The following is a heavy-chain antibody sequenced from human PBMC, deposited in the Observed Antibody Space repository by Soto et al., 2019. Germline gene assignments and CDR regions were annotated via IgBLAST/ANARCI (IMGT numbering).Heavy chain of an antibody. Sequence: QVQLVQSGAEVKKPGSSVRVSCTVSGGTFTTYTIDWVRQAPGQGLEWMGRIIPVIGLTNYGLPGRVTITADKSTSTAYWELIGLKSEDTVIYFCAKNLAGTDQNGYDIWGQGTMVTVSS. CDR3: AKNLAGTDQNGYDI. D-gene: IGHD2-8*02. CDR2: IIPVIGLT. CDR1: GGTFTTYT. J-gene: IGHJ3*02. V-gene: IGHV1-69*02.